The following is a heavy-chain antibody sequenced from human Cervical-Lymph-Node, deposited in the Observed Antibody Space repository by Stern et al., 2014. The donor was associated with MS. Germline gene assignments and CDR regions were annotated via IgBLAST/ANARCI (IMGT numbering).Heavy chain of an antibody. V-gene: IGHV1-69*01. Sequence: QVQLVQSGAEVKKPGSSVKVSCKASGGTFSSYAVSWVRQAPGQGLEWMGGIIPIFGTANYAQKFQGRVTITADASTSTAYMELSSLRYEDMAVYHCGRGGGYSSSPEPWVYWGQGTLVTVSS. D-gene: IGHD6-6*01. CDR3: GRGGGYSSSPEPWVY. CDR1: GGTFSSYA. CDR2: IIPIFGTA. J-gene: IGHJ4*02.